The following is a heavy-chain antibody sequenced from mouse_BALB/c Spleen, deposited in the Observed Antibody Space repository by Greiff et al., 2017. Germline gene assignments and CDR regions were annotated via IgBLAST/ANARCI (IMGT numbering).Heavy chain of an antibody. CDR3: AIGKYDYDVPYAMDY. J-gene: IGHJ4*01. Sequence: DVKLQESGPGLVKPSQSLSLTCTVTGYSITSDYAWNWIRQFPGNKLEWMGYISYSGSTSYNPSLKSRISITRDTSKNQFFLQLNSVTTEDTATYYCAIGKYDYDVPYAMDYWGQGTSVTVSS. V-gene: IGHV3-2*02. CDR1: GYSITSDYA. D-gene: IGHD2-4*01. CDR2: ISYSGST.